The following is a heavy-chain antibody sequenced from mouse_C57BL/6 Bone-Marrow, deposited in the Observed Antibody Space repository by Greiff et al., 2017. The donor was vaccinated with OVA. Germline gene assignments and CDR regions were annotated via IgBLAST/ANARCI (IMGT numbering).Heavy chain of an antibody. CDR3: TTNIYYGSSPYWYFDV. CDR2: IDPENGDT. Sequence: VQLQQSGAELVRPGASVKLSCTASGFNIKDDYMHWVKQRPEQGLEWIGWIDPENGDTEYASKFQGKATIPADTSSNTAYLQLSSLTSEDTAVYYCTTNIYYGSSPYWYFDVWGTGTTVTVSS. V-gene: IGHV14-4*01. D-gene: IGHD1-1*01. J-gene: IGHJ1*03. CDR1: GFNIKDDY.